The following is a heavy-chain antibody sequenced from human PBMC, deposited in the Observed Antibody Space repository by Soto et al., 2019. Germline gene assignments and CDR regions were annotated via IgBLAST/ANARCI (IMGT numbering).Heavy chain of an antibody. CDR2: INHSGST. V-gene: IGHV4-34*01. Sequence: QVQLQQWGAGLLKPSETLSLTCAVYGGSFSGYYWSWIRQPPGTGLEWLGEINHSGSTNYNPSLKSRVTISVDTSKNQFSMRLSSLTAADTAVYYCARGWKWRYGDYVGYAYWGQGTLVTVSS. CDR1: GGSFSGYY. J-gene: IGHJ1*01. CDR3: ARGWKWRYGDYVGYAY. D-gene: IGHD4-17*01.